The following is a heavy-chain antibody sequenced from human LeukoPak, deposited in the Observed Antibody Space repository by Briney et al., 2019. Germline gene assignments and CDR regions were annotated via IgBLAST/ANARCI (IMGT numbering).Heavy chain of an antibody. CDR1: GGSISSYY. Sequence: SETLSLACTVSGGSISSYYWSWLRQPPGKGLEWLGYIYYSGSTNYNPSLKSRVTISVDTSKNQFSLKLSSVTAADTAVYYSARLGSGVLRLPPTWCFDLWGRGTLVTVSS. D-gene: IGHD3-3*01. CDR2: IYYSGST. J-gene: IGHJ2*01. V-gene: IGHV4-59*01. CDR3: ARLGSGVLRLPPTWCFDL.